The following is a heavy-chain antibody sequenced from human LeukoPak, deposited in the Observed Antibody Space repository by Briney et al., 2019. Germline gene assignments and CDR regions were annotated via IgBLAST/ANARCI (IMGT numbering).Heavy chain of an antibody. D-gene: IGHD3-22*01. CDR3: ARRIYYDSSGYGLDY. CDR2: IYPGDSDT. CDR1: GYSFTSYW. V-gene: IGHV5-51*01. Sequence: GESLKISCKGSGYSFTSYWIGWVRQVPGKGLEWIGIIYPGDSDTRYSPSFQGQVTISADRSISTAYLQWSSLKASDTAIYYCARRIYYDSSGYGLDYWGQGILVTVSS. J-gene: IGHJ4*02.